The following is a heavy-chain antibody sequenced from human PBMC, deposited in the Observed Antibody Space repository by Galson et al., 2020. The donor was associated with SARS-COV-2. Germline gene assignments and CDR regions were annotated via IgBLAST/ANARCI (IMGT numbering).Heavy chain of an antibody. J-gene: IGHJ3*02. D-gene: IGHD3-10*01. CDR1: GGSISSYY. Sequence: SETLSLTCTVSGGSISSYYWSWIRQPPGKGLEWIGYIYYSGSTNYNPSLKSRVTISVDTSKNQLSLKLSSVTAADTAVYYCARDRGMTAFDIWGQGTMVTVSS. CDR3: ARDRGMTAFDI. CDR2: IYYSGST. V-gene: IGHV4-59*01.